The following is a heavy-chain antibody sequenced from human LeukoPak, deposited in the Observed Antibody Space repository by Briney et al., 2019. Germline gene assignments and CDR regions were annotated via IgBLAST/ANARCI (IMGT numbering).Heavy chain of an antibody. CDR3: AKPRYSYGYGSAFDI. D-gene: IGHD5-18*01. V-gene: IGHV4-38-2*01. J-gene: IGHJ3*02. CDR1: GYSISSGYY. Sequence: SETLSLTCAVPGYSISSGYYWGWIRQPPGKGLEWIGSIYHSGSTYYNPSLKSRVTISVDTSKNQFSLKLSSVTAADTAVYYCAKPRYSYGYGSAFDIWGQGTMVTVSS. CDR2: IYHSGST.